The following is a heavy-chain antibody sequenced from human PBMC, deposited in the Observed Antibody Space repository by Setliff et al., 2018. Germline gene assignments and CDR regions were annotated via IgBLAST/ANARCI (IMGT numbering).Heavy chain of an antibody. CDR1: GYSIRSGNY. CDR3: AGWDFGSGFSDNLKWFDP. V-gene: IGHV4-38-2*01. D-gene: IGHD3-3*01. Sequence: PSETLSLTCAVSGYSIRSGNYWGWFRQPPGKGLEWIGSISHSGSAHYNPSLKSRVTISLDMSKNQFSLKLSSGAAADTAVYYCAGWDFGSGFSDNLKWFDPWGQGTLVTVSS. CDR2: ISHSGSA. J-gene: IGHJ5*02.